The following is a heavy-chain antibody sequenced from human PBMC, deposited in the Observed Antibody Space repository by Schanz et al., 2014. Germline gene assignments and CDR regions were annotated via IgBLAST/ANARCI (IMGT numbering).Heavy chain of an antibody. D-gene: IGHD6-13*01. J-gene: IGHJ6*02. CDR2: IRFDGSDK. CDR1: GFTFSSYG. V-gene: IGHV3-30*02. CDR3: ARDRQQLVGRIGYYYGMDV. Sequence: VQLVESGGGLVQPGRSLRLSCAASGFTFSSYGMHWVRQAPGKGLEWVTFIRFDGSDKYYADSVKGRFSVSRDNSKNTLYLQMNSLRAEDTAVYYCARDRQQLVGRIGYYYGMDVWGQGTTVTVSS.